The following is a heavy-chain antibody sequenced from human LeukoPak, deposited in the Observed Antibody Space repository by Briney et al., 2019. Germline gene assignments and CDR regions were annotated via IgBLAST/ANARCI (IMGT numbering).Heavy chain of an antibody. D-gene: IGHD3-22*01. Sequence: SETLSLTCAVFGGSFSGYYWSWIRQAPGKGLEWIGEINESGDTKYNPSLKSRVTISVDTSKNQFSLNVKSVTAADTAVYYCARALIVTPASCYMDVWGRGTTVTVSS. V-gene: IGHV4-34*01. J-gene: IGHJ6*03. CDR1: GGSFSGYY. CDR3: ARALIVTPASCYMDV. CDR2: INESGDT.